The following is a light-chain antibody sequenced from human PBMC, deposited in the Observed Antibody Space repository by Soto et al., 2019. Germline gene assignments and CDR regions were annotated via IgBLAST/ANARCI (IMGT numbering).Light chain of an antibody. CDR2: DVS. J-gene: IGLJ1*01. CDR1: SSDIGNYNA. CDR3: CSYAGSYIYV. Sequence: QCALTQPRSVSGSPGQSVTISCTGTSSDIGNYNAVSWYQQNPGKAPKIMIYDVSKRPSGVPDRFSGSKSGNTASLTISGLQAEDEADYYCCSYAGSYIYVFGTGTKVTVL. V-gene: IGLV2-11*01.